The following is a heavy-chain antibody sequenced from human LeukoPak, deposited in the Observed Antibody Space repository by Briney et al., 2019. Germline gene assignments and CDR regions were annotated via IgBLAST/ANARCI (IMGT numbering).Heavy chain of an antibody. Sequence: SETLSLTCAVSGGSFSGYYWTWIRQPPGKGLEWIGEINHSGSANYNPSLKSRVTISVDTSKNQFSLKLSSVTAADTAVYYCARPHFEHWFDPWGQGTLVTVSS. J-gene: IGHJ5*02. CDR3: ARPHFEHWFDP. CDR2: INHSGSA. D-gene: IGHD3-3*02. V-gene: IGHV4-34*01. CDR1: GGSFSGYY.